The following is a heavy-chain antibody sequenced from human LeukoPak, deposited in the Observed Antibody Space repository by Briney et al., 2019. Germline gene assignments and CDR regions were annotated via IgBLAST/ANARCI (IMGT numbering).Heavy chain of an antibody. CDR2: IKSKTDGGTT. CDR1: GFTFSNAW. Sequence: GGXXXXSCAAXGFTFSNAWMSWVRQAPGKGLEGVGRIKSKTDGGTTDYAARVKGRFTIARDEKKNRLCLEINSLKTEDTAVYYCTTDAEWCMLDYWGQGTLVTVSS. CDR3: TTDAEWCMLDY. J-gene: IGHJ4*02. V-gene: IGHV3-15*01. D-gene: IGHD2-8*01.